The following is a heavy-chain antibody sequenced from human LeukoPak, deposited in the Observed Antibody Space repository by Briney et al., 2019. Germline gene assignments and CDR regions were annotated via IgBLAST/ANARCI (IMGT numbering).Heavy chain of an antibody. Sequence: GGSLRLSCAASGFTFSSYWMSWVRQAPGKGLEWVANIKQDGSEKYYVDSVKGRFTISRDNAKNSLYLQMNSLRAEDTAAYYCARHAMGEYYYYGMDVWGQGTTVTVSS. CDR2: IKQDGSEK. CDR3: ARHAMGEYYYYGMDV. V-gene: IGHV3-7*01. J-gene: IGHJ6*02. CDR1: GFTFSSYW. D-gene: IGHD3-16*01.